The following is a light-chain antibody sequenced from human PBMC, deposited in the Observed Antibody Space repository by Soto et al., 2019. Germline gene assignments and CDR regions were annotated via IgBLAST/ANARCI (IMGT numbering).Light chain of an antibody. Sequence: ALQMTPSPNSLSSNVRDKDIKTFPASQDISKDLGWYQQKPGKAPKFLIYSATSTQSGVPSTFSGSGFGTDFTLTISSLQPEDFATYYCLQDHDYPRTFGQGTKVDIK. CDR1: QDISKD. CDR2: SAT. J-gene: IGKJ1*01. V-gene: IGKV1-6*01. CDR3: LQDHDYPRT.